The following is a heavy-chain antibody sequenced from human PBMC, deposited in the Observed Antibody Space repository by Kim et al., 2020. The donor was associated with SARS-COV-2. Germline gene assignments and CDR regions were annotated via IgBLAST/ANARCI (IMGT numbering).Heavy chain of an antibody. D-gene: IGHD3-22*01. V-gene: IGHV1-8*01. CDR1: GYTFTSYD. Sequence: ASVKVSCKASGYTFTSYDINWVRQATGQGLEWMGWMNPNSGNTGYAQKFQGRVTMTRNTSISTAYMELSSLRSEDTAVYYCARGPDSSGPYYYYYGMDVWGQGTTVTVSS. CDR2: MNPNSGNT. J-gene: IGHJ6*02. CDR3: ARGPDSSGPYYYYYGMDV.